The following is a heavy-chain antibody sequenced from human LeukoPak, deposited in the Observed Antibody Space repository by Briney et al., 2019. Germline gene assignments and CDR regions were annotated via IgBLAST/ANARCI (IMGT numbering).Heavy chain of an antibody. V-gene: IGHV1-24*01. Sequence: ASVKVSCKVSGYTLTELSMHWVRQAPGKGHEWMGGFDPEDGETIYAQKFQGRVTMTEDTSTDTAYMELSSLRSEDTAVYYCATDPGGSGGSVYAFDIWGQGTMVTVSS. CDR2: FDPEDGET. CDR1: GYTLTELS. D-gene: IGHD2-15*01. CDR3: ATDPGGSGGSVYAFDI. J-gene: IGHJ3*02.